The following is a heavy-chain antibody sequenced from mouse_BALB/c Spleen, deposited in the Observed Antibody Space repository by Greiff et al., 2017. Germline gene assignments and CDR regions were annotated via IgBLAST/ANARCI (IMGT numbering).Heavy chain of an antibody. J-gene: IGHJ1*01. V-gene: IGHV7-1*02. Sequence: EVTLVDSGGGLVQPGGSLRLSCAPSGFTFSDFYMEWVRQPPGKRLEWIAASRNKANDYTTEYSASVQGRFIVSRDTSQSILYLQMNALRAEDTAIYYCARDEWGRGYFEVWGAGTTVTVSS. CDR3: ARDEWGRGYFEV. D-gene: IGHD1-3*01. CDR2: SRNKANDYTT. CDR1: GFTFSDFY.